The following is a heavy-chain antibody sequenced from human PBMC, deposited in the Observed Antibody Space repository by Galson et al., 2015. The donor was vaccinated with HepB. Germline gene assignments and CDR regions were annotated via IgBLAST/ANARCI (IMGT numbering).Heavy chain of an antibody. D-gene: IGHD2-2*01. CDR1: GFTFNHYG. V-gene: IGHV3-30*18. CDR2: ILHDGSHQ. CDR3: VKRGYCSSDSCSFQS. J-gene: IGHJ1*01. Sequence: SLRLSCAASGFTFNHYGMHWVRQAPGKGLEWVALILHDGSHQYYAESLKGRFTISRDNSKTTLFLQMNSLRAEDTAVYYCVKRGYCSSDSCSFQSWGQGTLVTVSS.